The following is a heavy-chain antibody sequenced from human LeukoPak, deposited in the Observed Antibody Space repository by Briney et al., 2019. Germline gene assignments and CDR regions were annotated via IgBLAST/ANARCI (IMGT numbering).Heavy chain of an antibody. D-gene: IGHD3-16*01. CDR3: ARHYVFVLGGSSFDY. V-gene: IGHV4-38-2*02. CDR1: GYSINSGYT. Sequence: SETLSLTCTVSGYSINSGYTWGWIRQPPGKGLEWIGNIYHSGGTYYNPSLTSRVTISVDASNNHFSLKLNSVTAADTAVYYCARHYVFVLGGSSFDYWGQGTLVTVSS. J-gene: IGHJ4*02. CDR2: IYHSGGT.